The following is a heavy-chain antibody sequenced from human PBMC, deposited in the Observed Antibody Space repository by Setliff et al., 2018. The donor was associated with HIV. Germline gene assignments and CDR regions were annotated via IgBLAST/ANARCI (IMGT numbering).Heavy chain of an antibody. CDR1: GFTFSSYS. V-gene: IGHV3-21*01. Sequence: PGGSLRLSCAASGFTFSSYSMNWVRQAPGKGLEWVSSISSSSSYIYYADSVKGRFTISRDNAKNSLYLQMNSLRPEDTAVYYCARGPPPNWDHDAFDIWGQGTMVTVSS. CDR3: ARGPPPNWDHDAFDI. D-gene: IGHD7-27*01. CDR2: ISSSSSYI. J-gene: IGHJ3*02.